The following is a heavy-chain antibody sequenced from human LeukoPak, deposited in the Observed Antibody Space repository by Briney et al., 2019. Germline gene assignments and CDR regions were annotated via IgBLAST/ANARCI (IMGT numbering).Heavy chain of an antibody. CDR3: ATPNLQYGDCEAPPFDY. Sequence: PSETLSLTCAVSGYSISSGYYWGWIRQPPGKGLEWIGSIYHSGSTYYNPSLKSRVTISVDTSKNQFSLKLSSVTAADTAVYYCATPNLQYGDCEAPPFDYWGQGTLVTVSS. D-gene: IGHD4-17*01. V-gene: IGHV4-38-2*01. CDR1: GYSISSGYY. CDR2: IYHSGST. J-gene: IGHJ4*02.